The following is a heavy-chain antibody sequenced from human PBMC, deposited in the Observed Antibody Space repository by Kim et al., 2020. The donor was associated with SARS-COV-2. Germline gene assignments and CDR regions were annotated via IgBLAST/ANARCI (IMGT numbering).Heavy chain of an antibody. CDR3: AKDQRCSSTSCYEGY. Sequence: SVQGRYTISRDNANNSLYLQMNSLRAEDTAVYYCAKDQRCSSTSCYEGYWGQGTLVTVSS. D-gene: IGHD2-2*01. J-gene: IGHJ4*02. V-gene: IGHV3-23*01.